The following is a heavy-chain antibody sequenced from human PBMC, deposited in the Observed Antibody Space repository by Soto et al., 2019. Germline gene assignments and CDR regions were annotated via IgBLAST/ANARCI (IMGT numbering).Heavy chain of an antibody. J-gene: IGHJ4*02. CDR2: ISGSGSAT. D-gene: IGHD2-8*01. CDR3: AKDIKGNGTNVNYDS. V-gene: IGHV3-23*01. Sequence: EVQLLESGGSLVQPGGSLRLSCAASGFSFSTYAMGWVRQAPGKGLEWVSAISGSGSATYYADPGKGRFTISRDNSKYTLYLQMNSLRAGDTSVYYCAKDIKGNGTNVNYDSWGQGSLVTVSS. CDR1: GFSFSTYA.